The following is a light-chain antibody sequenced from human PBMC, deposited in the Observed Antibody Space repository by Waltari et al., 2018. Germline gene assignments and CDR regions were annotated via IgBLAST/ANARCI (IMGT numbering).Light chain of an antibody. Sequence: QSVLTQSPSASGPPGQRVTISCSGSSSNIGANYVHWYQQFPGTAPRLLIYRSYQRPSGVPDRFSGSKSGTSASLAISGLRSEDEADYYCATWDDSLNAWVFGGGTRLTAL. J-gene: IGLJ3*02. CDR1: SSNIGANY. V-gene: IGLV1-47*01. CDR3: ATWDDSLNAWV. CDR2: RSY.